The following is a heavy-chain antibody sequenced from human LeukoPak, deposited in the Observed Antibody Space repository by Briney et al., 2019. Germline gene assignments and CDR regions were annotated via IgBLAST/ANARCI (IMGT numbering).Heavy chain of an antibody. V-gene: IGHV4-59*12. CDR2: IYYSGST. J-gene: IGHJ4*02. CDR3: GRDLDY. Sequence: PETLSLTCTVSGGSISSYYWSWIRQPPGKGLEWIGYIYYSGSTNYNPSLKSRVTISVDTSKNQFSLKLTSVTAADTAIYYCGRDLDYWGQGTLVTVSS. CDR1: GGSISSYY.